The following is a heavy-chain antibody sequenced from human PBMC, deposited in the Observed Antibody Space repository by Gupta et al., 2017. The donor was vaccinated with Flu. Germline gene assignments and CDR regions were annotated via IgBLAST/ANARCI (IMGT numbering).Heavy chain of an antibody. CDR1: G. Sequence: GMHLVRQAPGKGLEWVAVTSYDGSNKSYADSVKGRFTISRDNSKNTLYLQMNSLRTEETAVYYCAKALYSAFWSGSFDYWGQGPLVTVSS. D-gene: IGHD3-3*01. J-gene: IGHJ4*02. CDR3: AKALYSAFWSGSFDY. V-gene: IGHV3-30*18. CDR2: TSYDGSNK.